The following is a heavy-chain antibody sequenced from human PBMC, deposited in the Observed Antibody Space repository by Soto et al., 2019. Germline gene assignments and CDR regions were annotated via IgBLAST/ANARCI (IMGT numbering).Heavy chain of an antibody. CDR1: GFTFSNYA. CDR3: AKVKEVGAITLFDY. D-gene: IGHD1-26*01. CDR2: ISGSGGIT. V-gene: IGHV3-23*01. Sequence: GGSLRLSCAASGFTFSNYAMSWVRQAPGRGLEWVSPISGSGGITYYADSVKGRFTISRDNSKNTLYLQMNSLRAEDTAVYYCAKVKEVGAITLFDYWGQGTLVTISS. J-gene: IGHJ4*02.